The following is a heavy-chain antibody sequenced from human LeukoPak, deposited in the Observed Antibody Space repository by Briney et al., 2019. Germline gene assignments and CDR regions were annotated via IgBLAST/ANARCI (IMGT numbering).Heavy chain of an antibody. Sequence: TETLSLTCTVSGDSISGHYWSWIRQPPGKGLEWIGYIFNSGNTNYNSSLKSRVTISVDTSKNQFSLNLRSVTAADTAVYYCTRGLVSSGSRYDYWGQGSPVTVSS. CDR2: IFNSGNT. J-gene: IGHJ4*02. CDR3: TRGLVSSGSRYDY. CDR1: GDSISGHY. D-gene: IGHD2-15*01. V-gene: IGHV4-59*11.